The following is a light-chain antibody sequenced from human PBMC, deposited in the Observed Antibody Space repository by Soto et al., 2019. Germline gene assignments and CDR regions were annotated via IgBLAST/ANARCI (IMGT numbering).Light chain of an antibody. CDR1: SSDVGNYNF. CDR2: EVS. Sequence: QSALNQPASVSGSPGQSITISCIGTSSDVGNYNFVSWYQHHPGNAPRLIISEVSNRPSGIPSRFSGSKSGNTASLTISGLRAEDEADYYCCSYTRSDTLLFGGGTKLTVL. CDR3: CSYTRSDTLL. J-gene: IGLJ2*01. V-gene: IGLV2-23*02.